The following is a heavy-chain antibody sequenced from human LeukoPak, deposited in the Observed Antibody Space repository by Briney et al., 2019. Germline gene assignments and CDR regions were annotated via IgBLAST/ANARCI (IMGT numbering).Heavy chain of an antibody. J-gene: IGHJ4*02. CDR1: GYTFTVYY. CDR3: AREIVWYDSSGYYLDY. D-gene: IGHD3-22*01. Sequence: ASVTVSCKASGYTFTVYYMHWVRQAPGQGLEWMGRINPNSGGTNYAQKFQGRVTMTRDTSISTAYMELSRLRSDDTAVYYCAREIVWYDSSGYYLDYWGQGTLVTVSS. V-gene: IGHV1-2*06. CDR2: INPNSGGT.